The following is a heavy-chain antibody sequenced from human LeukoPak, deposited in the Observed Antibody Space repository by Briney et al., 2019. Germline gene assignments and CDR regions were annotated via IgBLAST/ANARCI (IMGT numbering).Heavy chain of an antibody. J-gene: IGHJ4*02. V-gene: IGHV4-30-4*01. D-gene: IGHD6-13*01. CDR3: ARDLGSSSWYYFDY. Sequence: PSETLSLTCTVSGGSISSGDYYWSWIRQPPGKGLEWIGYIYYSGSTYYNPSLKSRVTISVDTSKNQFSLKLSSVTAADTAVYYCARDLGSSSWYYFDYWGQGTLVTASS. CDR1: GGSISSGDYY. CDR2: IYYSGST.